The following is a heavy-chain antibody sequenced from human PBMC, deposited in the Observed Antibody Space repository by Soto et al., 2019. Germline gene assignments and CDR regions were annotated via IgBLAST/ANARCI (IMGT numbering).Heavy chain of an antibody. Sequence: GGSLRLSCATSGFTFSSFVMQWVRQAPGKGLEWVAVIWYDGSRKLYADSVKGRFTISRDDSKNTLYLQMNNLRVEDTAVYYCVRGSSCTTTTCYNLGWFAPWGQGTLVTVS. CDR2: IWYDGSRK. V-gene: IGHV3-33*01. CDR3: VRGSSCTTTTCYNLGWFAP. J-gene: IGHJ5*02. D-gene: IGHD2-2*02. CDR1: GFTFSSFV.